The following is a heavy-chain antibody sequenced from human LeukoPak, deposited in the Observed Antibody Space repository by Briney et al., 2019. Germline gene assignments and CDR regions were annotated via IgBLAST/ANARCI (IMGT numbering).Heavy chain of an antibody. CDR3: AKGIPFGELSVGMDV. CDR2: IKQDGSNK. D-gene: IGHD3-10*01. CDR1: GFTFSSYW. J-gene: IGHJ6*02. V-gene: IGHV3-7*01. Sequence: PGGSLRLSCAASGFTFSSYWMSWVRQAPGKGLEWVANIKQDGSNKYYADSVKGRFTISRDNSKNTLYLQMNSLRAEDTAVYYCAKGIPFGELSVGMDVWGQGTTVTVSS.